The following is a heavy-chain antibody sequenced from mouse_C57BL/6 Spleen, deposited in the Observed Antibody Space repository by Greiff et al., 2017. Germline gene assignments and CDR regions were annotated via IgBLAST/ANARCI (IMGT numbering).Heavy chain of an antibody. J-gene: IGHJ4*01. CDR2: IDPANGNT. D-gene: IGHD2-4*01. CDR1: GFNIKNTY. Sequence: VQLQQSVAELVRPGASVKLSCTASGFNIKNTYMHWVKQRPEPGMAWIGRIDPANGNTKYDPKFQGKATIPADTSSTTAYLQLSSLTSEDTASYYCARVRSYYDDGGSMDYWGQGTSVTVSS. V-gene: IGHV14-3*01. CDR3: ARVRSYYDDGGSMDY.